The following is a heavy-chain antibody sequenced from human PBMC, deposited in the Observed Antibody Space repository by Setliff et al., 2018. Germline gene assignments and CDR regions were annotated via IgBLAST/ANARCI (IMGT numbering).Heavy chain of an antibody. Sequence: PSETLSLTCNVPGASISSGSHYWSWIRQSAGEKPTWIGHVYSTGSTNYNPSFESRVSISVDKSNNQFSLKMTSVTAADTAMYYCVRDRYGRNSDGSGVYNWFDSWGQGILVTFSS. CDR1: GASISSGSHY. CDR2: VYSTGST. CDR3: VRDRYGRNSDGSGVYNWFDS. V-gene: IGHV4-61*09. D-gene: IGHD2-15*01. J-gene: IGHJ5*01.